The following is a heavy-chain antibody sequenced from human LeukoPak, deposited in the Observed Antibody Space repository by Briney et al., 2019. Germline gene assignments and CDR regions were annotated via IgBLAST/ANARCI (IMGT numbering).Heavy chain of an antibody. V-gene: IGHV3-74*01. D-gene: IGHD5-18*01. CDR3: ATGHSYGYDY. CDR2: VKGDGRTT. CDR1: GFTFSAYA. J-gene: IGHJ4*02. Sequence: PGGSLRLSCTASGFTFSAYAMMWVRQAPGKGPVWVALVKGDGRTTIYADSVKGRFTISRDNTKNTLYLQMNSLRADDSGVYYCATGHSYGYDYWGQGVLVTVSS.